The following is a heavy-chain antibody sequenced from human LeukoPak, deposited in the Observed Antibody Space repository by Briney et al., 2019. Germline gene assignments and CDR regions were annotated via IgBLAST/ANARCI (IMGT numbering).Heavy chain of an antibody. J-gene: IGHJ5*02. D-gene: IGHD5-12*01. CDR2: IHPDGSIT. Sequence: GGSLRLSCVASGFTFSDYWIHWVRQAPGKGLVWVSRIHPDGSITTYADSVKGRFTISRDNAENTLYLQMNSLRAEDTGVYYCAPQQAYSPYNWFDPWAREPWSPSPQ. V-gene: IGHV3-74*03. CDR3: APQQAYSPYNWFDP. CDR1: GFTFSDYW.